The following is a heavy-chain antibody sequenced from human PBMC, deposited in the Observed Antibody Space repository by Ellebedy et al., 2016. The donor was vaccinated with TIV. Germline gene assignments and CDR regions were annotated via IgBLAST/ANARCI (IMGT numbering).Heavy chain of an antibody. CDR2: VFYSGST. CDR1: GGSINSDDYY. D-gene: IGHD1-1*01. Sequence: SGTLSLTCTVSGGSINSDDYYWSWIRQPPGKALEWIGYVFYSGSTYYNPSLKSRLTISLDTSKNQFSLKMSSVTAADTAVYYCARAQAKGGNFNFDFWGQGTLVTVSS. V-gene: IGHV4-30-4*01. J-gene: IGHJ4*02. CDR3: ARAQAKGGNFNFDF.